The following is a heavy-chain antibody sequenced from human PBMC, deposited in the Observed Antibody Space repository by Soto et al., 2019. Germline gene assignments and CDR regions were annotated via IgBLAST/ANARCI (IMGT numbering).Heavy chain of an antibody. V-gene: IGHV3-21*01. Sequence: GGSLRLSCAASGFTFSSYSMNWVRQAPGKGLEWVSSISSSSSYIYYADSVKGRFTISRDNAKNSLYLQMNSLRAEDTAVYYCARDDLFYYGSGSSDYWGQGTLVTVSS. CDR2: ISSSSSYI. CDR3: ARDDLFYYGSGSSDY. J-gene: IGHJ4*02. D-gene: IGHD3-10*01. CDR1: GFTFSSYS.